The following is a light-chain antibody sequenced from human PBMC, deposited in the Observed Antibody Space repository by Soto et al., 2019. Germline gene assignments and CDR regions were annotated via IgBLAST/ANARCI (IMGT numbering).Light chain of an antibody. CDR2: GTS. J-gene: IGKJ5*01. Sequence: EVVMTQSPATLSVCPGERATLSCRASQSVSSNLAWYQQKPGQAPRLLIYGTSSRATGIPDRFSGSGSGTDFTLTISRLEPEDFAVYYCQQYGNSPITFGQGTRLEIK. V-gene: IGKV3-20*01. CDR3: QQYGNSPIT. CDR1: QSVSSN.